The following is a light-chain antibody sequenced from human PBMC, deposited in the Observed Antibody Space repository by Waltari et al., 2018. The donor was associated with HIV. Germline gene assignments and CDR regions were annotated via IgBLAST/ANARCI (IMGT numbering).Light chain of an antibody. V-gene: IGKV1-9*01. J-gene: IGKJ4*01. CDR3: QQLNSYLTLT. CDR1: PGIVNY. Sequence: DVQLTQSPSFLSASVGDRVTITFRASPGIVNYLAWYQQKPGKAPKLLIYAASTLQRGVPSRFSGSGSGTEFTLTISSLQPEDFATYYCQQLNSYLTLTFGGGTKVEIK. CDR2: AAS.